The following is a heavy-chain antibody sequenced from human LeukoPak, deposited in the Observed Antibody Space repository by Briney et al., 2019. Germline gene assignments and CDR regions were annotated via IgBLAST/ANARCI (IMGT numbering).Heavy chain of an antibody. V-gene: IGHV3-23*01. Sequence: GGSLRLSCAASGFTFSSYAMNCVRQAPGKRREWVSAIGGSGGSTYYADSVKGRFTISRDNSKNTPYLQVSSLRAEDTAMYYCAKDLDSVVRGISVFWGQGILVTVSS. CDR3: AKDLDSVVRGISVF. CDR1: GFTFSSYA. J-gene: IGHJ4*02. CDR2: IGGSGGST. D-gene: IGHD3-10*01.